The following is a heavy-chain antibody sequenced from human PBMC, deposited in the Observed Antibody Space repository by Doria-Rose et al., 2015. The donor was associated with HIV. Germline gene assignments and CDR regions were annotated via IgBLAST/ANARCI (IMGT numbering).Heavy chain of an antibody. CDR3: ARIKSSRWYHKYYFDF. D-gene: IGHD6-13*01. J-gene: IGHJ4*02. Sequence: SGPVLVKPTETLTLTCTVSGVSLSSPGMGVSWIRQPPGKALEWPANIFSDDERSYKTSLKSRLTISRDPSKSQVVLTMTDMDPVDTATYYCARIKSSRWYHKYYFDFWGQGTLVVVSA. V-gene: IGHV2-26*01. CDR2: IFSDDER. CDR1: GVSLSSPGMG.